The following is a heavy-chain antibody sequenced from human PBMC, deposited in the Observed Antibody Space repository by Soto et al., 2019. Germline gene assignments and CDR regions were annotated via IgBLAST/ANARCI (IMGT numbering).Heavy chain of an antibody. V-gene: IGHV4-4*07. J-gene: IGHJ4*02. D-gene: IGHD5-18*01. CDR1: GGSISSYY. Sequence: PSGTTSLTSNFPGGSISSYYWSLIRQPAGKGLEWIGRIYTSGSTNYNPSLKSRVTMSVDTSKNQFSLKLSSVTAADTAVYYCARFQIAMDNFDYWGQGTLVTVSS. CDR3: ARFQIAMDNFDY. CDR2: IYTSGST.